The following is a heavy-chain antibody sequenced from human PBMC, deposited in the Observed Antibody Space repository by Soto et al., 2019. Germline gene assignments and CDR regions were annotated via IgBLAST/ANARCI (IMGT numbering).Heavy chain of an antibody. CDR3: ARGRYCSSTSCYATPDAFDI. Sequence: SETLSLTCTVSGGSISSGGYYWSWIRQHPGKGLEWIGYIYYSGSTYYNPSLKSRVTISVDTSKNQFSLKLSSVTAADTAVYYCARGRYCSSTSCYATPDAFDIWGQGTMVTV. CDR1: GGSISSGGYY. V-gene: IGHV4-31*03. D-gene: IGHD2-2*01. J-gene: IGHJ3*02. CDR2: IYYSGST.